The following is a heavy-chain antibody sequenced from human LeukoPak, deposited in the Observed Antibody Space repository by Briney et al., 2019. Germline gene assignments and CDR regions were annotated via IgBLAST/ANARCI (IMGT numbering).Heavy chain of an antibody. CDR1: GFTFSGYA. J-gene: IGHJ4*02. CDR2: ISRNGDTT. D-gene: IGHD2-15*01. CDR3: VRRYCSSSSCTLDS. Sequence: PGGSLRLSCSASGFTFSGYAMHWVRQAPRKGLEYVSAISRNGDTTYYADSVKGRFTISRDNSKNTLYLQMSTLRAEDTAVYYCVRRYCSSSSCTLDSWGQGTLVTVSS. V-gene: IGHV3-64D*09.